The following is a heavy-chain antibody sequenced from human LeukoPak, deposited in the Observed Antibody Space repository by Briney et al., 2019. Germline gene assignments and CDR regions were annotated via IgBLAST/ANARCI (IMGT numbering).Heavy chain of an antibody. J-gene: IGHJ4*02. CDR3: ARLSSSGYSSDN. D-gene: IGHD2-2*01. V-gene: IGHV3-23*01. Sequence: GGSLRLSCAASGFTFSGHAMIWVRQAPGKGLEYVSGIGASGSSRYYSDSVKGRFTISRDSSKNTLDLQMNSLRAEDTAIYFCARLSSSGYSSDNWGQGTLVTVSS. CDR1: GFTFSGHA. CDR2: IGASGSSR.